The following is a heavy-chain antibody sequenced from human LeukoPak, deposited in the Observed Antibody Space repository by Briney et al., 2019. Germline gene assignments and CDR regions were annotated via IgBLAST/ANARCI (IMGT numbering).Heavy chain of an antibody. CDR2: INHSGST. Sequence: PSETLSLTCAVYGGSFSGYYWSWIRQPPGKGLEWIGEINHSGSTNYNPSLKSRVTISVDTSKNQFSLKLSSVTAADTAVYYCARVWFGELLTTAPAPHNWFDPWGQGTLVTVSS. CDR1: GGSFSGYY. CDR3: ARVWFGELLTTAPAPHNWFDP. D-gene: IGHD3-10*01. V-gene: IGHV4-34*01. J-gene: IGHJ5*02.